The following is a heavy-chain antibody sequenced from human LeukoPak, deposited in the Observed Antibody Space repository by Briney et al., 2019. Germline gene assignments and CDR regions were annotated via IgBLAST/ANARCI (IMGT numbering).Heavy chain of an antibody. CDR1: GFTFDDYA. J-gene: IGHJ4*02. V-gene: IGHV3-43*02. D-gene: IGHD6-25*01. Sequence: GGSLRLSCAASGFTFDDYAMHWVRQAPGKGLEWVSLISGDGGSTYYADSVKGRFTISRDNAKNSLYLQMNSLRAEDTAVYYCARVGAGIAAYIDYWGQGTLVTVSS. CDR2: ISGDGGST. CDR3: ARVGAGIAAYIDY.